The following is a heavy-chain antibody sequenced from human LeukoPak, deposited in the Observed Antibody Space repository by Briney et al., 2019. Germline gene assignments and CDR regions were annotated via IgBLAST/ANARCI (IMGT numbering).Heavy chain of an antibody. CDR3: ARVAGDYGPGYFQH. J-gene: IGHJ1*01. CDR1: GGSISSGGYY. D-gene: IGHD4-17*01. Sequence: PSETLSLTCTVSGGSISSGGYYRSWIRQHPGKGLEWIGYIYYSGSTYYNPSLKSRVTISVDTSKNQFSLKLSSVTAADTAVYYCARVAGDYGPGYFQHWGQGTLVTVSS. V-gene: IGHV4-31*03. CDR2: IYYSGST.